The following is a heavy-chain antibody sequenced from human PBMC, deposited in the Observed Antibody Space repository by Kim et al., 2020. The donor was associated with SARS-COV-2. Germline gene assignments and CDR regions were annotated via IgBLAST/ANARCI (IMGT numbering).Heavy chain of an antibody. V-gene: IGHV3-23*01. D-gene: IGHD3-16*01. Sequence: YADSVKGRFTISRDNSKNTLYLQMNSLRAEDTAVYYCAILLGFTKNAFDIWGQGTMVTVSS. CDR3: AILLGFTKNAFDI. J-gene: IGHJ3*02.